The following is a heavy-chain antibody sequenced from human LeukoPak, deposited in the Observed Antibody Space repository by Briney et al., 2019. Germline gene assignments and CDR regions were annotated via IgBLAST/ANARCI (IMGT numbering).Heavy chain of an antibody. CDR3: TSFYETN. Sequence: GGSLRLSCATSGFIFTKYWMHWVRQAPGKGLVWVSHVNSDGSATSYADSVKGRFTISRDNAKNTVYLHMNSLRVEDTAVYYCTSFYETNWGQGTLVTVSS. V-gene: IGHV3-74*01. J-gene: IGHJ4*02. CDR2: VNSDGSAT. D-gene: IGHD2/OR15-2a*01. CDR1: GFIFTKYW.